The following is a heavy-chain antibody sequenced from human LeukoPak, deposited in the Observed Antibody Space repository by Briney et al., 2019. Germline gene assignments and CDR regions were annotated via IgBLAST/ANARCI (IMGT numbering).Heavy chain of an antibody. CDR1: GGSFSGYY. D-gene: IGHD6-6*01. J-gene: IGHJ2*01. Sequence: SETLSLTCAVYGGSFSGYYWSWIRQPPGKGLEWIGEINHSGSTNYNPSLKSRVTISVDTSKNQFSLKLSSVTAADTAVYYCAGFKLSRYFDLWGRGTLLTVSS. CDR3: AGFKLSRYFDL. CDR2: INHSGST. V-gene: IGHV4-34*01.